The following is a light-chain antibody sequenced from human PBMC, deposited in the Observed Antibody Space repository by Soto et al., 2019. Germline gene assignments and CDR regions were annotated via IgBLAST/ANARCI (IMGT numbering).Light chain of an antibody. CDR2: GAS. CDR1: QSVRSN. Sequence: EIVMTQSPATLSVSPGERATLSCRASQSVRSNLAWYQHKPGQAPRLLIYGASTRATGIPTRFSGSGSGTEFTLTITILQSEDFALYDCQQYNNWWTFGHGTKVEIK. V-gene: IGKV3-15*01. CDR3: QQYNNWWT. J-gene: IGKJ1*01.